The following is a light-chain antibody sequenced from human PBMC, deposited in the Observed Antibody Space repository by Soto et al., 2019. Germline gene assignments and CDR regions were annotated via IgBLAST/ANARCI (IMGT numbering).Light chain of an antibody. CDR3: QQYDNSPYT. CDR1: QTVSSSN. CDR2: GAS. V-gene: IGKV3-20*01. J-gene: IGKJ2*01. Sequence: VLTQSPGTLSLSPGGRATLSCRASQTVSSSNLARYQKKPGQAPRVVIYGASTRATGIPDRFSGSGSGTDFTLTISRLEPEDFAVYYCQQYDNSPYTFGQGTNLEI.